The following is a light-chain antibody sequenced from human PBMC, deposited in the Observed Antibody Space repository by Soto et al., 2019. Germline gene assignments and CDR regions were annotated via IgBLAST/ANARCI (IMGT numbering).Light chain of an antibody. V-gene: IGKV1-12*01. CDR1: QGICDR. CDR3: LHTFSFTRT. Sequence: DLQMTQSPSYVSASVGDRFTVTCRASQGICDRLAWYQQRPGKVPQLVVYFASTLPSGVPSRLRASGYGAEFILTINPMKDEDFATYYCLHTFSFTRTFGQGTKVDIK. CDR2: FAS. J-gene: IGKJ1*01.